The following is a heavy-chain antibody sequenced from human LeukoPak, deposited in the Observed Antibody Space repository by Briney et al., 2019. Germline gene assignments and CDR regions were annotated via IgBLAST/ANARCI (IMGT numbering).Heavy chain of an antibody. J-gene: IGHJ4*02. D-gene: IGHD1-26*01. V-gene: IGHV3-48*04. CDR2: ISSSSSTI. Sequence: GGSLRLSCAASGFTFSSFGMNWVRQAPGKGLEWVSYISSSSSTIYYADSVKGRFTISRDNAKNSLYLQMNSLRAEDTAVYYCARVRGSYCSDYWGQGTLVTVSS. CDR3: ARVRGSYCSDY. CDR1: GFTFSSFG.